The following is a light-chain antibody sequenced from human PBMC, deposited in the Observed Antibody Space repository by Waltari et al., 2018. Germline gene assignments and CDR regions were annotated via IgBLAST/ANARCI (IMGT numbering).Light chain of an antibody. CDR1: TSNIGAGYA. CDR3: HSYDFSLRGSV. V-gene: IGLV1-40*01. J-gene: IGLJ3*02. CDR2: TNT. Sequence: QSLLTQPPSVSGAPGQRVPIPCTGSTSNIGAGYAVHWYQQLPGAAPQLLIYTNTNRPSGVPYRFSASKSYASASLAITGLQAEDEADYYCHSYDFSLRGSVFGGGTKLTVL.